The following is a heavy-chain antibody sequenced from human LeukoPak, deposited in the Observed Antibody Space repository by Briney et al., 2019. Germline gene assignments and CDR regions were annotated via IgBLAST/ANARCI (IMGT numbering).Heavy chain of an antibody. CDR2: IYGDGRT. Sequence: PGGSLRLSCVASGLTVSGDYVNWVRQAPGKGLEWVSVIYGDGRTFYADSVKDRFTISRDSSKNTLFLQMNSLRAEDTAVYYCASPSAEMAAINGWYFDLWGRGTLVTVSS. J-gene: IGHJ2*01. CDR3: ASPSAEMAAINGWYFDL. D-gene: IGHD5-24*01. CDR1: GLTVSGDY. V-gene: IGHV3-66*01.